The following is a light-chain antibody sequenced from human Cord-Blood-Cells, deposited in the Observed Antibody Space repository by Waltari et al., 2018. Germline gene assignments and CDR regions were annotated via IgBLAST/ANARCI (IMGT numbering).Light chain of an antibody. CDR3: QQYNNWSYT. CDR1: QSVSSN. CDR2: GAS. J-gene: IGKJ2*01. V-gene: IGKV3-15*01. Sequence: EIVMTQSPATLSVSPGERATLSCRASQSVSSNLAWYQQKPGQAPRLLIYGASTRATGITARCSGSGDWTEFTLTISSLQSEDVAVYYCQQYNNWSYTFGQGTKLEIK.